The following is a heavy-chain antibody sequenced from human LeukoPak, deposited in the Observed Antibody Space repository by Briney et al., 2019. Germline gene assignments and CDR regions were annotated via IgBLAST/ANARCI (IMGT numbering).Heavy chain of an antibody. J-gene: IGHJ4*02. CDR2: ISSSSSCI. D-gene: IGHD1-7*01. CDR3: ARVVISYNWNYGGEYFDY. CDR1: GFTFSSYS. V-gene: IGHV3-21*04. Sequence: NLGGSLRLSCAASGFTFSSYSMNWVRQAPGKGLEWVSSISSSSSCIYYADSVKGRFTISRDNSKNTLYLQMNSLRAEDTAVYYCARVVISYNWNYGGEYFDYWGQGTLVTVSS.